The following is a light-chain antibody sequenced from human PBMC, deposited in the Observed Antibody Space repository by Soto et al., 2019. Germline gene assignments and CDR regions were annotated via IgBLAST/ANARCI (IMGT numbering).Light chain of an antibody. Sequence: DIVLTQSPATLSLSPGERATLSCRASQSVSSYLAWYQQRPGQAPRLLIYDASNRAPGIPARFSGSGSGTDFTLTIRSLEPEDFAVYYCQQRKSRLTFGGGTKVEIK. CDR1: QSVSSY. CDR2: DAS. J-gene: IGKJ4*01. CDR3: QQRKSRLT. V-gene: IGKV3-11*01.